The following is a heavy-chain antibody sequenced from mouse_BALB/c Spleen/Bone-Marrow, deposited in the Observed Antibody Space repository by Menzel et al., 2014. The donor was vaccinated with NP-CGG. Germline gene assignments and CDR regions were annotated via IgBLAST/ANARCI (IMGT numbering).Heavy chain of an antibody. Sequence: VQLQQSGPDLVKPSQSLSLTCTVTGYSITSGYSWHWIRQFPGNKLEWMGYIRYRGSTNYNPSLKSRISITRDTSKNHFFLQLNSVTTDDTATYYCARRGDYYGNYADYWGQGTSVTVSS. V-gene: IGHV3-1*02. D-gene: IGHD2-1*01. J-gene: IGHJ4*01. CDR3: ARRGDYYGNYADY. CDR2: IRYRGST. CDR1: GYSITSGYS.